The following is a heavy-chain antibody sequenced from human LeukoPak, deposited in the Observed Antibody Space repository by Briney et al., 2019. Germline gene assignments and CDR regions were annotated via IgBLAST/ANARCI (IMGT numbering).Heavy chain of an antibody. CDR1: GFTFSSYA. CDR2: ISSNGGST. Sequence: PGGSLRLSCAASGFTFSSYAMHLVRQAPGKGLEYVSAISSNGGSTYYANSVKGRFTISRDNSKNTLYLQMGSLRAEDMAVYYCARRPYYYYYMDVWGKGTTVTVSS. J-gene: IGHJ6*03. CDR3: ARRPYYYYYMDV. V-gene: IGHV3-64*01.